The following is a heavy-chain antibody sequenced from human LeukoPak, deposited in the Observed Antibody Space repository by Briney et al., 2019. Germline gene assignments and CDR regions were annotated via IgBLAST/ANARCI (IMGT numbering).Heavy chain of an antibody. CDR3: ARDAPPYGMDV. CDR2: IWYDGSNK. J-gene: IGHJ6*02. V-gene: IGHV3-33*01. Sequence: GGSLRLSCAASGFTFSSYVMHWVRQAPGKGLEWVAVIWYDGSNKYYADSVKGRFTISRDNSKNTLYLQMNSLRAEDTAVYYCARDAPPYGMDVWGQGTTVTVSS. CDR1: GFTFSSYV.